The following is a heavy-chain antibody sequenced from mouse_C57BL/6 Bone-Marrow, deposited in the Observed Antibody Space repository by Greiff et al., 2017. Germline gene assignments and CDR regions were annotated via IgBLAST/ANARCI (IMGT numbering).Heavy chain of an antibody. CDR3: ARAPIYYDYPAWFAY. D-gene: IGHD2-4*01. V-gene: IGHV5-17*01. Sequence: EVQRVESGGGLVKPGGSLKLSCAATGFTFSDYGMHWVRQAPEKGLEWVAYISSGSSTIYYEDTVKGRFTISRDNAKNTLFLQMTSLRSEDTAMYYCARAPIYYDYPAWFAYWGQGTLVTVSA. CDR2: ISSGSSTI. CDR1: GFTFSDYG. J-gene: IGHJ3*01.